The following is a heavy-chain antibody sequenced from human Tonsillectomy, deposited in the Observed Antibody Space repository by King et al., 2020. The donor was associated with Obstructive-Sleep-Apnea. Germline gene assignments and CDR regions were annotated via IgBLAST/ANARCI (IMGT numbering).Heavy chain of an antibody. D-gene: IGHD6-19*01. CDR3: ARVSRAVVNWFDP. J-gene: IGHJ5*02. CDR2: INSDGSST. CDR1: GFTFSSHW. Sequence: VQLVESGGGLVQPGGFLRHSCAASGFTFSSHWMYWFLQSPGKGLVWFSRINSDGSSTSYADSVKVRFPISRENAENRLYLQMNSLRAEDTAVYYCARVSRAVVNWFDPWGQGTLVTVSS. V-gene: IGHV3-74*01.